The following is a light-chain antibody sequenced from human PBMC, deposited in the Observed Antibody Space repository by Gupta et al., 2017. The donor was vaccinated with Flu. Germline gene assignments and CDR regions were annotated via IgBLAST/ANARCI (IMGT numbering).Light chain of an antibody. J-gene: IGLJ1*01. CDR1: SSNIGYNY. Sequence: SSSNIGYNYVSWYQQLPGTAPKLLIYDNNKRPSGIPDRFSGSKSGTSATLGITGLQTGDEADYYCGTWDSSLSVYVFGTGTKVTVL. CDR2: DNN. CDR3: GTWDSSLSVYV. V-gene: IGLV1-51*01.